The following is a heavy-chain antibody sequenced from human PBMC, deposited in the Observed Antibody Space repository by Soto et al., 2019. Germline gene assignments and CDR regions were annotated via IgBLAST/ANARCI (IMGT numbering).Heavy chain of an antibody. CDR2: IIPILGIA. Sequence: QVQLVQSGAEVKKPGSSAKVSCKASGGTFSSYTISWVRQAPGQGLEWMGRIIPILGIANYAQKFQGRVTITADKSTSTAYMELSSLRSEDTAVYYCARERDTVTTKYYFDYWGQGTLVTVSS. V-gene: IGHV1-69*08. CDR1: GGTFSSYT. J-gene: IGHJ4*02. CDR3: ARERDTVTTKYYFDY. D-gene: IGHD4-17*01.